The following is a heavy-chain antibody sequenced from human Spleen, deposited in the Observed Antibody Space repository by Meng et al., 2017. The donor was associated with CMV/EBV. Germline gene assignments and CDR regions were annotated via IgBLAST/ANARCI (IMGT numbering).Heavy chain of an antibody. CDR2: ISWNSGSI. Sequence: SLKISCAASGFTFDDYAMHWVRQGPGKGLEWVSGISWNSGSIDYADSVKGRFTISRDNAQNSLYLQMNSLRAEDTAIYYCATTPGEYCRGSSCYAPGYFDYWGQGTLVTVSS. CDR1: GFTFDDYA. J-gene: IGHJ4*02. CDR3: ATTPGEYCRGSSCYAPGYFDY. V-gene: IGHV3-9*01. D-gene: IGHD2-2*01.